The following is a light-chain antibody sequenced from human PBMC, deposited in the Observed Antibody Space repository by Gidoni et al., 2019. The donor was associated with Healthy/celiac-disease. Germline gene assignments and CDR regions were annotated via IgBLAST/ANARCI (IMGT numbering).Light chain of an antibody. Sequence: DIVMTQSPDSLAVSLGERATINCKSSQSVLYSSNNKNYLAWYQQKPGQPPKLLIYWASTRESGVPDRFSGSGSGTDFTLTIISLQAEDVAVYYCQQYYSTIFTFXSXTKVDIK. J-gene: IGKJ3*01. V-gene: IGKV4-1*01. CDR2: WAS. CDR3: QQYYSTIFT. CDR1: QSVLYSSNNKNY.